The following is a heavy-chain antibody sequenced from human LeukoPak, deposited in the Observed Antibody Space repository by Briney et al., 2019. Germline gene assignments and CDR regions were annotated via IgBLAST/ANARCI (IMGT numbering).Heavy chain of an antibody. J-gene: IGHJ4*02. CDR3: ARRGYCSGVSCYAHFDY. Sequence: GESLKISCKGSGYSFTNYWIVWVRQMPGKGLEWMGIIYPGDSDTRYRPSFQGQITISADKSISTAYLQWSSLKASDTAMYYCARRGYCSGVSCYAHFDYWGQGTLVTVSS. D-gene: IGHD2-15*01. CDR2: IYPGDSDT. CDR1: GYSFTNYW. V-gene: IGHV5-51*01.